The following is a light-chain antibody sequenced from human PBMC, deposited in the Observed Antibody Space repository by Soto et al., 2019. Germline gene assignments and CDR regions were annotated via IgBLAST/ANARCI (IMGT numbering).Light chain of an antibody. CDR3: QQYNDWYT. J-gene: IGKJ2*01. V-gene: IGKV3-15*01. CDR1: QSVKSK. Sequence: EIVMTQSPATLSVSPGERATLSCRASQSVKSKLAWYQQKPGQAPRLLIYGASTRATGIPGRFSGSGSGTEFTLTISSLQSEDFAVYYCQQYNDWYTFGQGTKLEIK. CDR2: GAS.